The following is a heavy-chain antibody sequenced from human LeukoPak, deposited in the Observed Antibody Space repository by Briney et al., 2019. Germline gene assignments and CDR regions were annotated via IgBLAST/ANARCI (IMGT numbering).Heavy chain of an antibody. CDR2: INPNSGGT. J-gene: IGHJ4*02. CDR3: ARVPILMRYYFDY. Sequence: ASVKVSCKASGYTFTGYYMHWVRQAPGQGLEWMGWINPNSGGTNYAQKFQGRATMTRDTSISTAYMELSRPRSDDTAVYYCARVPILMRYYFDYWGQGTLVTVSS. V-gene: IGHV1-2*02. D-gene: IGHD3-16*01. CDR1: GYTFTGYY.